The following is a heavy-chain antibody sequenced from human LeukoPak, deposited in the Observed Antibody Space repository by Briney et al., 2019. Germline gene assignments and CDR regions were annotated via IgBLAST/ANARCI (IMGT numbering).Heavy chain of an antibody. Sequence: SETLSLTCTVSGGSISNYYWSWIRQPPGKGLEWIGYIYYSGSTNYNSSLKSRVTISVDTSKNQFSLKLSSVTAADTAVYYCASFRKSRYYYDSSGFYNWFDPWGQGTLVTVSS. CDR2: IYYSGST. V-gene: IGHV4-59*01. CDR1: GGSISNYY. J-gene: IGHJ5*02. CDR3: ASFRKSRYYYDSSGFYNWFDP. D-gene: IGHD3-22*01.